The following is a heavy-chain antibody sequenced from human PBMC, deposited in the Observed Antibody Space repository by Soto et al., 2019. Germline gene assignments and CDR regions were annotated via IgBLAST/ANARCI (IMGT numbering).Heavy chain of an antibody. CDR1: GFTFSSYT. CDR3: GRDWSYAFDI. V-gene: IGHV3-48*01. D-gene: IGHD3-3*01. J-gene: IGHJ3*02. Sequence: GGSLRLSCAASGFTFSSYTMNWVRQAPGKGREWVSYISTSSATMYYADSVKGRLSISRANAMNSRYLQMNSLRAEDTAIYYSGRDWSYAFDIWGQGTMVTV. CDR2: ISTSSATM.